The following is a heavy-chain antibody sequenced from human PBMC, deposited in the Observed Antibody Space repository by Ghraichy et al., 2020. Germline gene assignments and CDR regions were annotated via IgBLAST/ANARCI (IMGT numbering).Heavy chain of an antibody. CDR1: GGTFSSYA. J-gene: IGHJ3*02. D-gene: IGHD3-22*01. V-gene: IGHV1-69*13. Sequence: SVKVSCKASGGTFSSYAISWVRQAPGQGLEWKGGIIPIFGTANYAQKFQGRVTITADESTSTAYMELSSLRSEDTAVYYCAMYEVGVLDLSGYYYDSSGYIWGQGTMVTVSS. CDR2: IIPIFGTA. CDR3: AMYEVGVLDLSGYYYDSSGYI.